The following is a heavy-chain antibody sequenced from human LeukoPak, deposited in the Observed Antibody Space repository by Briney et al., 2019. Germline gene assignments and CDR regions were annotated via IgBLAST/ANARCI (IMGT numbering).Heavy chain of an antibody. Sequence: PSETLSLTCTVSGGSISSSSYYWGWIRQPPGKGLEWIGSIYYSGSTYYNPSLKSRVTISVDTSKNQFSLKLSSVTAADTAVYYCARPIQDGWFDPRGQGTLVTVSS. CDR3: ARPIQDGWFDP. V-gene: IGHV4-39*01. CDR1: GGSISSSSYY. CDR2: IYYSGST. D-gene: IGHD2-21*01. J-gene: IGHJ5*02.